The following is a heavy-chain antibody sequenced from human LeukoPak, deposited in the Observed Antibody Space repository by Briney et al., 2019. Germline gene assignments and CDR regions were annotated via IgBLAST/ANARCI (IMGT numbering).Heavy chain of an antibody. V-gene: IGHV3-38-3*01. CDR2: ISGGST. CDR1: GFTVSSNE. Sequence: GGSLRLSCAASGFTVSSNEMSWVRQVPGKGLEWISSISGGSTYYADSRKGRFTISRDNSKNTLHLQMNSLRAEDTAVYYCASLYEYQLLYLDFDYWGQGTLVTVSS. D-gene: IGHD2-2*02. CDR3: ASLYEYQLLYLDFDY. J-gene: IGHJ4*02.